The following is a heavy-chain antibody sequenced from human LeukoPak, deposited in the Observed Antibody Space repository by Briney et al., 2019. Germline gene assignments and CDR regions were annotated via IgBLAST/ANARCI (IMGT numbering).Heavy chain of an antibody. CDR3: AGVTFYYGWENFYYFDY. CDR2: INPNSGDT. D-gene: IGHD3-10*01. CDR1: GYTFTGYY. J-gene: IGHJ4*02. V-gene: IGHV1-2*02. Sequence: ASVKVSCKASGYTFTGYYINWLRQAPGQGPEWMGWINPNSGDTKYPQRFQGRVTMTRDTSISTAYMELRGLRSDDTAVYYCAGVTFYYGWENFYYFDYWGQGTLVTVSS.